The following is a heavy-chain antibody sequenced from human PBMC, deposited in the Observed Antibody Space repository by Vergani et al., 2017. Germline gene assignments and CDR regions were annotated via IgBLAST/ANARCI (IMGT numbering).Heavy chain of an antibody. CDR2: IIPILGIA. V-gene: IGHV1-69*04. Sequence: QVQLVQSGAEVKKPGSSVQVSCKASGGTFSSYTISWVRQAPGQGLEWMGRIIPILGIANYAQKFQGRVTITADKSRSTAYMELSSLRSEDTAVYYCARVGYSSSSLGLLDYWGQGTLVTVSS. CDR3: ARVGYSSSSLGLLDY. J-gene: IGHJ4*02. CDR1: GGTFSSYT. D-gene: IGHD6-6*01.